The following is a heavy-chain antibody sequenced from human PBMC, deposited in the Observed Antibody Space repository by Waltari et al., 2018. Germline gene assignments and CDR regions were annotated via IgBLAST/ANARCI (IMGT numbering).Heavy chain of an antibody. V-gene: IGHV3-21*06. J-gene: IGHJ5*02. CDR3: ARDLQYNWFDP. CDR2: ISSSSNYI. Sequence: EVQLVESGGGLVKPGGSLRLSCAASGLTFNNYNMNWVRQAPGKGLEWVSSISSSSNYIYYADSVKGRFTISRDNAKNSLYLQMNSLRAEDTAVYYCARDLQYNWFDPWGQGTLVTVSS. D-gene: IGHD4-4*01. CDR1: GLTFNNYN.